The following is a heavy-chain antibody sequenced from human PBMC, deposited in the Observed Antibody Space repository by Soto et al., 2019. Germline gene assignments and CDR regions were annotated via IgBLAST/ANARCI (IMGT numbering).Heavy chain of an antibody. CDR3: ASSYLWFGGGWFDP. CDR2: IYYSGST. J-gene: IGHJ5*02. Sequence: SETLSLTCTVSGGSISSYYWSWIRQPPGKGLEWIGYIYYSGSTNYNPPLKSRVTISVDTSKNQFSLKLSSVTAADTAVYYCASSYLWFGGGWFDPWGQGTLVTVSS. D-gene: IGHD3-10*01. V-gene: IGHV4-59*01. CDR1: GGSISSYY.